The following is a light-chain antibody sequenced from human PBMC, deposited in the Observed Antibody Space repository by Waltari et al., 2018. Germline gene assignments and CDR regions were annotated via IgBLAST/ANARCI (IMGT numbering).Light chain of an antibody. CDR1: SEINVADFI. Sequence: QPVLTQPPSSSASPGDSARLTCTLPSEINVADFIISWYQQKPGSPPRFLLYYKSDSEKAQGSGVPSRFSGSKDASANAGILLISGLQSEDEADYYCMFWPNNVWVFGGGTKLTVL. CDR3: MFWPNNVWV. J-gene: IGLJ3*02. V-gene: IGLV5-37*01. CDR2: YKSDSEK.